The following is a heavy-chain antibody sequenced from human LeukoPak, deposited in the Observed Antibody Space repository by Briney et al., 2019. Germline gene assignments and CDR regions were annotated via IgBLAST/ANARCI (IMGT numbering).Heavy chain of an antibody. CDR3: ARDWDGSGTSLDY. CDR2: INLGGSQK. V-gene: IGHV3-7*04. J-gene: IGHJ4*02. CDR1: GFTFSSCW. D-gene: IGHD3-10*01. Sequence: GGSLRLSCAASGFTFSSCWMSCVRQTPGKGLEWVAIINLGGSQKYYVDSIKGRFTISRDNAKNSLYLQMNSLRAEDTAVYYCARDWDGSGTSLDYWGQGTLVTVSS.